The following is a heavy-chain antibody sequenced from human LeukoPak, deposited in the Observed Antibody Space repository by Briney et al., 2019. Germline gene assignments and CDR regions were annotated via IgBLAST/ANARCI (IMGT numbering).Heavy chain of an antibody. CDR3: ARGGLAVAVFDY. CDR1: GGSISSYY. V-gene: IGHV4-59*01. CDR2: IYYSGST. D-gene: IGHD6-19*01. Sequence: PSETQSLTCTVSGGSISSYYWSWIRQPPGKGLEWIGYIYYSGSTNYNPSLKSRVTISVDTSKNQFSLKLSSVTAADTAVYYCARGGLAVAVFDYWGQGTLVTVSS. J-gene: IGHJ4*02.